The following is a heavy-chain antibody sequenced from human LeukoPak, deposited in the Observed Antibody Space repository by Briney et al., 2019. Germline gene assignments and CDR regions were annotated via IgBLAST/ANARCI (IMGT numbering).Heavy chain of an antibody. CDR2: IKPDGSGK. CDR1: GFSFSSDW. D-gene: IGHD2/OR15-2a*01. J-gene: IGHJ4*02. Sequence: GGSLRLSCAASGFSFSSDWMTWVRQVPGKGLEWVANIKPDGSGKHYVDSVKGRLTISRDNAKSSLYLQMDSLRVEDTAVYYCSSQPAVIDLDFWGQGALVTVSS. CDR3: SSQPAVIDLDF. V-gene: IGHV3-7*01.